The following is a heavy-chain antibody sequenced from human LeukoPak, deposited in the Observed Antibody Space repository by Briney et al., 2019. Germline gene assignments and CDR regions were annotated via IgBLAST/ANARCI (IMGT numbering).Heavy chain of an antibody. V-gene: IGHV3-53*01. D-gene: IGHD3-10*01. Sequence: GGSLRLSCAASGFTVSSNYMGWVRQAPGKGLEWVSVIYSGGSTYYADSVKGRFTISRDNSKNTLYLQMNSLRAEDTAVYYCARVSVGRGSTFDYWGQGTLVTVSS. CDR2: IYSGGST. CDR1: GFTVSSNY. J-gene: IGHJ4*02. CDR3: ARVSVGRGSTFDY.